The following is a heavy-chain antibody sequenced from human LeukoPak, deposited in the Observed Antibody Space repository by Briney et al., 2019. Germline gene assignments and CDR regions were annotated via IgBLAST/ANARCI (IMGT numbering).Heavy chain of an antibody. V-gene: IGHV4-61*02. J-gene: IGHJ4*02. CDR2: IYTSGST. CDR1: GGSISSGSYH. Sequence: SETLSLTCTVSGGSISSGSYHWSWIRQPAGKGLEWIGRIYTSGSTNYNPSLKSRVTISVDTSKNQFSLKLSSVTAADTAVYYCARGEAAAGRWGQGTLVTVSS. D-gene: IGHD6-13*01. CDR3: ARGEAAAGR.